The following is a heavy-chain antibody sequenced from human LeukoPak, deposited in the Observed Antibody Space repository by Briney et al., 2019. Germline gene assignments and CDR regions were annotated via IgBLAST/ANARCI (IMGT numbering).Heavy chain of an antibody. D-gene: IGHD1-26*01. CDR1: GYSISSGYY. CDR2: IYHSGST. V-gene: IGHV4-38-2*01. Sequence: PSETLSLTCVVSGYSISSGYYWGWIRQPPGKGLEWIGSIYHSGSTYYNPSLKSRVTISVDTSKNQFSLKLSSVTAADTAVYYCARNANRGSTFDYWGQGTLVTGSS. CDR3: ARNANRGSTFDY. J-gene: IGHJ4*02.